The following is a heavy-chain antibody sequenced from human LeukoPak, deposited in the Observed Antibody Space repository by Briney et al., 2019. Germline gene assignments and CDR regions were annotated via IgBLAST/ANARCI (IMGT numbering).Heavy chain of an antibody. D-gene: IGHD2/OR15-2a*01. V-gene: IGHV3-15*01. CDR2: IKSKTDGGTT. Sequence: PGGSLRLSCAASGFTFSNAWMSWVRQAPGKGLEWVGRIKSKTDGGTTDYAAPVKGRFTISRDVSKNTLYLQMSSLNTEDTAVYYCTTDFSGLSRGIDYWGQGTVVTVSS. J-gene: IGHJ4*02. CDR1: GFTFSNAW. CDR3: TTDFSGLSRGIDY.